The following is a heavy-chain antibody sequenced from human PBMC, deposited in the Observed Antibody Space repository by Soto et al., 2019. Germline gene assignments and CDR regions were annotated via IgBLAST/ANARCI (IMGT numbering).Heavy chain of an antibody. CDR1: GYTFTSYD. Sequence: QVQLVQSGAEVKKPGASVKVSCKASGYTFTSYDINWVRQATGLGLEWMGWMNPNSGNTGYAQKFQGRVTMTRNTSISTAYMELSSLRSEDTAVYYCASGEAPSSSWYNRYWGQGTLVTVSS. D-gene: IGHD6-13*01. CDR2: MNPNSGNT. J-gene: IGHJ4*02. CDR3: ASGEAPSSSWYNRY. V-gene: IGHV1-8*01.